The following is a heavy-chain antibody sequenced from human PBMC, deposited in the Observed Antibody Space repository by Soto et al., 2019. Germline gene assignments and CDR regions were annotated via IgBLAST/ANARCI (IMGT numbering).Heavy chain of an antibody. J-gene: IGHJ6*02. V-gene: IGHV1-69*08. CDR1: GGTFSRYS. CDR3: AREDRDRETGLGPAAIDGMDV. D-gene: IGHD2-2*01. Sequence: QVQLVQSGAEVKKPGSSVKVSCKASGGTFSRYSITWVRQAPGHGLEWIGRIIPIFGIASYAQTFQGRVTITAEESTITAYMELSSLRSDDTAVYYCAREDRDRETGLGPAAIDGMDVWDQGTTVTVSS. CDR2: IIPIFGIA.